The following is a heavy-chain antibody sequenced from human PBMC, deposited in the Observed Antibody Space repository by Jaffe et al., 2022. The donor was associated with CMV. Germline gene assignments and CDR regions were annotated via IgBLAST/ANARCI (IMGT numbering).Heavy chain of an antibody. J-gene: IGHJ4*02. CDR1: GGSITSDY. CDR2: VYHSGNT. V-gene: IGHV4-59*01. Sequence: QLQESGPRLVKPSETLSLTCSISGGSITSDYWTWIRQPPGKGLEWIGYVYHSGNTNYNPSLQGRVAISIGMAGTQFSLTLASVNAADTAVYYCARAADYYDSYGQWALLDSWGQGTLVTVSS. D-gene: IGHD3-22*01. CDR3: ARAADYYDSYGQWALLDS.